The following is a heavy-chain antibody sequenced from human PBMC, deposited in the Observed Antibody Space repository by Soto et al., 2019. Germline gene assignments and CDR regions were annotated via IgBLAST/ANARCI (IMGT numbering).Heavy chain of an antibody. CDR1: GFTFSTDA. V-gene: IGHV3-23*01. D-gene: IGHD3-10*01. CDR3: APGGGLLRFDY. CDR2: ISDSGGST. Sequence: GGSLRLSCAASGFTFSTDAMTWVRQAPGKGLEWVSAISDSGGSTYYADSVKGRFTISRDNSKNTVYLQMDSLRFEDTAEYYCAPGGGLLRFDYWGQGTLVTVSS. J-gene: IGHJ4*02.